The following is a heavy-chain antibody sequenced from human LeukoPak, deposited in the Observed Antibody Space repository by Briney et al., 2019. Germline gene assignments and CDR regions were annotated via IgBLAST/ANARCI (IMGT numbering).Heavy chain of an antibody. Sequence: ASVKVSCKASGYTFTSYGISWVRQAPGQGLEWMGIINPSGGSTSYAQKFQGRVTMTRDMSTSTVYMELSSLRSEDTAVYYCAREQDSEMATINNWFDPWGQGTLVTVSS. CDR3: AREQDSEMATINNWFDP. CDR1: GYTFTSYG. D-gene: IGHD5-24*01. V-gene: IGHV1-46*01. J-gene: IGHJ5*02. CDR2: INPSGGST.